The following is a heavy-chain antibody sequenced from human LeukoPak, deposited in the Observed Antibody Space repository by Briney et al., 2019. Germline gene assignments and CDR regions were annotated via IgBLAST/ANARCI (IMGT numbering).Heavy chain of an antibody. Sequence: LSGGSLRLSCAASGFTFSSYAMSWVRQAPGKGLEWVSAISGSGGSTYYADSVKGRFTISRDNSKNTLYLQMNSLRAEDTAVYYCAKALRYSSGPYYYGMDVWGQGTTVTVSS. V-gene: IGHV3-23*01. CDR3: AKALRYSSGPYYYGMDV. D-gene: IGHD6-19*01. CDR2: ISGSGGST. J-gene: IGHJ6*02. CDR1: GFTFSSYA.